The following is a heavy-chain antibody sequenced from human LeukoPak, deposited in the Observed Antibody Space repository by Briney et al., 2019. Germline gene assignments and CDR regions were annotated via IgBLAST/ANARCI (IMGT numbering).Heavy chain of an antibody. V-gene: IGHV4-31*02. CDR2: IYYSGST. Sequence: LRLSCAASGFPFSSYSMTWVRQAPGKGLEWIGYIYYSGSTYYNPSLKSRVTISVDTSKNQFSLKLSSVTAADTAVYYCARDGRYSYGYGSFDYWGQGTLVTVSS. D-gene: IGHD5-18*01. CDR1: GFPFSSYS. J-gene: IGHJ4*02. CDR3: ARDGRYSYGYGSFDY.